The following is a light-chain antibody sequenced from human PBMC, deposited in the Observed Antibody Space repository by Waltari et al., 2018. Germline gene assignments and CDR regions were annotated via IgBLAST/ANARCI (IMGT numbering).Light chain of an antibody. V-gene: IGKV1-39*01. J-gene: IGKJ4*01. CDR2: ATS. Sequence: DIQMTQSPSSLSSSLGDRVTITCRASQNIGHYLDWFQQRPGKAPKLLIFATSGLHSWVPPRFSGSGSGTDFTLTISSLQPEDSATYYCQQSYSAFRTFGGGTKVQIK. CDR1: QNIGHY. CDR3: QQSYSAFRT.